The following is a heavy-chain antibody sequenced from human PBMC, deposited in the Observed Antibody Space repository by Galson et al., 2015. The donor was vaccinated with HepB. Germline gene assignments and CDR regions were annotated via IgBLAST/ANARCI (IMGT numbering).Heavy chain of an antibody. J-gene: IGHJ4*02. V-gene: IGHV1-18*04. D-gene: IGHD6-19*01. CDR3: ARDVIIGNSRGKYQWLV. CDR2: ISAYNGNT. Sequence: SVKVSCKASGYTFTSYGISWVRQAPGQGLEWMGWISAYNGNTNYAQKLQGRVTMTTDTSTSTAYMELRSLRSDDTAVYYCARDVIIGNSRGKYQWLVWGQGTLVTVPS. CDR1: GYTFTSYG.